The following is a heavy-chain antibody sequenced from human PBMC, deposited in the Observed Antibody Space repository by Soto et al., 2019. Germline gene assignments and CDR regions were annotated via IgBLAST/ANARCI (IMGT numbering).Heavy chain of an antibody. V-gene: IGHV3-30-3*01. CDR3: ARPYYHDSSGSYYGSHLY. CDR1: GFTFSNYA. CDR2: ISYDGGNK. J-gene: IGHJ4*02. D-gene: IGHD3-22*01. Sequence: QVQLVESGGALVQPGRSLRLSCAASGFTFSNYAMHWVRQTPGKGLEWVAFISYDGGNKNHADSVRGRFTISRDNSKNTLFLQMNSLRTEDTAVYYCARPYYHDSSGSYYGSHLYWGQGTLVTVSS.